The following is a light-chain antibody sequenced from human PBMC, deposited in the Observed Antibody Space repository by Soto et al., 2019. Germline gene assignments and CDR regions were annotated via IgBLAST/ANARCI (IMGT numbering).Light chain of an antibody. V-gene: IGKV3-11*01. CDR3: QQRTNWPPT. CDR1: QSGRND. Sequence: EIVLTQSPATLSLSPGERATLSCRASQSGRNDFGWYHQKPGQAPRVLIYPASNRATGITARFSGSGSGTVFTLTIGSLEPEDFAVYYCQQRTNWPPTFGRGNKVEMK. CDR2: PAS. J-gene: IGKJ4*01.